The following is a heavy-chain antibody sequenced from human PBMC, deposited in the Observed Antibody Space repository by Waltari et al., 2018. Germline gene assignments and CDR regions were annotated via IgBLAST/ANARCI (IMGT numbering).Heavy chain of an antibody. D-gene: IGHD2-2*01. Sequence: QVQLVQSGAEVKKPGSSVKVSCQASGGTFSSYAISWVRQAPGQGLEWMGGIIPIFGTANYAQKFQGRVTITADESTSTAYMELSSLRSEDTAVYYCARNIVVVPAAIRYYGMDVWGQGTTVTVSS. J-gene: IGHJ6*02. CDR2: IIPIFGTA. V-gene: IGHV1-69*01. CDR3: ARNIVVVPAAIRYYGMDV. CDR1: GGTFSSYA.